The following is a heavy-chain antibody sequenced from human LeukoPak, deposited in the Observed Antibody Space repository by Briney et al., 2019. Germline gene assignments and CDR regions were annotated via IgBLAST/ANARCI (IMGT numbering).Heavy chain of an antibody. CDR1: GFTFSDYT. V-gene: IGHV3-48*01. CDR2: ISSSSSSL. J-gene: IGHJ4*02. CDR3: ARDFFPVVDSTWYEIGY. D-gene: IGHD2-21*01. Sequence: PGGSLRLSCVAFGFTFSDYTMNWVRQAPGKGLEWISYISSSSSSLYYADSVKGRFTISRDNAKNSLYLQMNSLRADDTAVYYCARDFFPVVDSTWYEIGYWGQGTLVTVSS.